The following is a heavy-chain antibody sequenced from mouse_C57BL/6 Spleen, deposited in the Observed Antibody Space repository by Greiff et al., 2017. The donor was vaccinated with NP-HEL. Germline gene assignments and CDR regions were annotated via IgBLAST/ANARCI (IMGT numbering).Heavy chain of an antibody. D-gene: IGHD1-1*01. CDR3: ARERYGSLYYAMDY. V-gene: IGHV5-4*01. CDR2: ISDGGSYT. J-gene: IGHJ4*01. Sequence: EVKLMESGGGLVKPGGSLKLSCAASGFTFSSYAMSWVRQTPEKRLEWVATISDGGSYTYYPDNVKGRFTISRDNAKNNLYLQMSHLKSEDTAMYYCARERYGSLYYAMDYWGQGTSVTVSS. CDR1: GFTFSSYA.